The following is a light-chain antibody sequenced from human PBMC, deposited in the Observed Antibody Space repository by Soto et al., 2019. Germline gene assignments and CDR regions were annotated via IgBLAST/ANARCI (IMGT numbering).Light chain of an antibody. CDR3: QQYSNWPPVLT. Sequence: EIVMTQSPATLSVSPGERATLSCRASQSVSNDLAWYQQKPGQAPRLLIYGASTRATDIPARFSGSGSGTEFTLTISSLQSEDFAVYYRQQYSNWPPVLTFGGGTKVDIK. CDR2: GAS. V-gene: IGKV3-15*01. CDR1: QSVSND. J-gene: IGKJ4*01.